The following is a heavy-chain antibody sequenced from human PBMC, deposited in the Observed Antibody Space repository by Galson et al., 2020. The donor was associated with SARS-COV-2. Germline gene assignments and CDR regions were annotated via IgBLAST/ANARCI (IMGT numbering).Heavy chain of an antibody. V-gene: IGHV1-2*02. CDR2: INPNSGGT. Sequence: ASVKVSCKASGYTFTGYYMHWVRQAPGQGLEWMGWINPNSGGTNYAQKFQGRVTMTRDTSISTAYMELSRPRSDDTAVYYCARDLTSSTAMEFFDYYYGMDVWGQGTTVTVSS. CDR1: GYTFTGYY. D-gene: IGHD5-18*01. J-gene: IGHJ6*02. CDR3: ARDLTSSTAMEFFDYYYGMDV.